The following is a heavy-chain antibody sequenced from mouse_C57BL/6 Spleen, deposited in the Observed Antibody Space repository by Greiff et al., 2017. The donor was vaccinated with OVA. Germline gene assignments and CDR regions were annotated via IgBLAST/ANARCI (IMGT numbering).Heavy chain of an antibody. D-gene: IGHD1-1*01. CDR3: TRYYYGSSYFDY. V-gene: IGHV5-9-1*02. Sequence: EVKLVESGEGLVKPGGSLKLSCAASGFTFSSYAMSWVRQTPEKRLEWVAYISSGGDYIYYAATVKGRFTISRDNARNTLYLQMSSLKSEDTAMYYCTRYYYGSSYFDYWGQGTTLTVSS. CDR1: GFTFSSYA. J-gene: IGHJ2*01. CDR2: ISSGGDYI.